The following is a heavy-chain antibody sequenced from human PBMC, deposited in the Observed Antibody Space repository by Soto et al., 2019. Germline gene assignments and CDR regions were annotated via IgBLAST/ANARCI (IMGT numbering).Heavy chain of an antibody. CDR2: IYPGDSDT. Sequence: GESLKISCKGSGYNFANYWIGWVRQMPGKGLELMGIIYPGDSDTKYSPSFQGQVTISADKSISTAYLQWSSLKASDTAMYYCARDAEAARPQNYYYYGMDVWGQGTTVTVSS. CDR3: ARDAEAARPQNYYYYGMDV. V-gene: IGHV5-51*01. J-gene: IGHJ6*02. CDR1: GYNFANYW. D-gene: IGHD6-6*01.